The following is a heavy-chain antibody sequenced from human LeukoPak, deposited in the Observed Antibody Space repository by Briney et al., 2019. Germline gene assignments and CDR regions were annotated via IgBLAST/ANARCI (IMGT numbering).Heavy chain of an antibody. CDR2: VYYSGTT. J-gene: IGHJ4*02. D-gene: IGHD3-3*01. CDR3: ARQDTITTPGVDY. CDR1: GYSISSSNW. V-gene: IGHV4-28*01. Sequence: SDTLSLTCAVSGYSISSSNWWGWIRQPPGKGLEWIGNVYYSGTTYYNPSLKSRVTISVDTSKNQFSLKLSSVTAADTAVYYCARQDTITTPGVDYWGQGTPVTVSS.